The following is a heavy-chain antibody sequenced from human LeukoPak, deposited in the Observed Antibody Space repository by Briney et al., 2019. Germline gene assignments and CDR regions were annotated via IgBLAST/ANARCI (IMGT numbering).Heavy chain of an antibody. Sequence: SETLSLTCAVYGGSFSTYYWSWIRQPPGKGLEWIGEINHSGSTNYNPPLKSQVTISVDTSKNQFSLKLSSVTAADTAVYYCASTGDSSSSNWFAPWGQGTLVTVSS. CDR2: INHSGST. D-gene: IGHD6-13*01. V-gene: IGHV4-34*01. CDR1: GGSFSTYY. CDR3: ASTGDSSSSNWFAP. J-gene: IGHJ5*02.